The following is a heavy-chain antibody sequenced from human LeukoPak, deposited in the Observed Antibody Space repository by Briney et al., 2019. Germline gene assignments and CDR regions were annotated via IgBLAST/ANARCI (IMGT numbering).Heavy chain of an antibody. CDR2: IWYDGSNK. CDR1: GFTFSSYG. J-gene: IGHJ4*02. Sequence: GGSLRLSCAASGFTFSSYGMHWVRQAPGKGLEWVAVIWYDGSNKYYADSVKGRFTISRDNSKNTLYLQMNSLRAEDTAVYYCAREKREILTGNHYFDYWGQGTLVTVSS. V-gene: IGHV3-33*01. CDR3: AREKREILTGNHYFDY. D-gene: IGHD3-9*01.